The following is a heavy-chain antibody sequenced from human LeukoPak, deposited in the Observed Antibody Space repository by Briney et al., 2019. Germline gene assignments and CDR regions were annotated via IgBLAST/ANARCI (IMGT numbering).Heavy chain of an antibody. CDR3: AKDDAWLQYND. CDR1: GFTVSSNY. J-gene: IGHJ4*02. CDR2: ISPSGDIK. Sequence: PGGSLRLSCAASGFTVSSNYMSWVRQAPGKGLEWVSGISPSGDIKYYVDSVKGRFTVSRDISKNTLYLQINSLRDEDTAVYYCAKDDAWLQYNDWGQGTLVTVSS. V-gene: IGHV3-23*01. D-gene: IGHD5-24*01.